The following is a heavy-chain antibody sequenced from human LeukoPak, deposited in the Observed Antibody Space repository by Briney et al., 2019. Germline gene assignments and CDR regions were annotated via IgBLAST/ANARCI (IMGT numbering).Heavy chain of an antibody. CDR1: GYTLTELS. J-gene: IGHJ4*02. CDR3: ARDFTYCSGTSCPYYFDY. CDR2: FDPEDGET. V-gene: IGHV1-24*01. D-gene: IGHD2-2*01. Sequence: ASVKVSCKVSGYTLTELSMHWVRQAPGKGLEWMGGFDPEDGETIYAQKFQGRVTITTDESTSTAYMELSSLRSEDTAVYYCARDFTYCSGTSCPYYFDYWGQGTLVTVSS.